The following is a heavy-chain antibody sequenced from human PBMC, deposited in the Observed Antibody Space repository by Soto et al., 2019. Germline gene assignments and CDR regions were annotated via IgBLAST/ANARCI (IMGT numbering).Heavy chain of an antibody. V-gene: IGHV4-34*01. J-gene: IGHJ4*02. CDR1: GGSFIGYY. Sequence: PSETLSLTCTVYGGSFIGYYWSWIRQPPGKGLEWIGEINHSGSTNYNPSLKSRVTISVDTSKNQFSLKLSSVTAADTAVYYCARGHIGYCSGGSCLNQYYFDYWGQGTLVTVSS. D-gene: IGHD2-15*01. CDR3: ARGHIGYCSGGSCLNQYYFDY. CDR2: INHSGST.